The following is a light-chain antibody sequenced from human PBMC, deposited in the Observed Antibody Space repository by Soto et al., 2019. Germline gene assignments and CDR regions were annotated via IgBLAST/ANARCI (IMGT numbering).Light chain of an antibody. CDR3: SATGDSLGGPV. CDR2: TND. Sequence: QSVLTQPPSASGTPGQRVTISCSGSYSNVETNYVYWYQQVPGTAPKLLNYTNDQRPTGVPDRFSATKSGTSASLAISGLRSEADADYFCSATGDSLGGPVFGGGTKLTV. V-gene: IGLV1-47*02. CDR1: YSNVETNY. J-gene: IGLJ2*01.